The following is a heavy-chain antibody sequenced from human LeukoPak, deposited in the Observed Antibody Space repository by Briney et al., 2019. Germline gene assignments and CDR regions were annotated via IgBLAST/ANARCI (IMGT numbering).Heavy chain of an antibody. D-gene: IGHD6-13*01. CDR2: IYSGGST. CDR3: ARVAAALGWFDP. J-gene: IGHJ5*02. CDR1: GLTVSSNY. Sequence: GGSLRLSCAASGLTVSSNYMSWVRQAPGKGLEWVSVIYSGGSTCYADSVKGRFTISRDNSKNTLYLQMNSLRAEDTAVYYCARVAAALGWFDPWGQGTLVTVSS. V-gene: IGHV3-66*01.